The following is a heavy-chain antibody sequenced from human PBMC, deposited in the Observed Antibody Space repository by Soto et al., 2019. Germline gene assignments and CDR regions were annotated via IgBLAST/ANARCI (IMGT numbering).Heavy chain of an antibody. J-gene: IGHJ6*02. CDR2: ISYDGSNK. D-gene: IGHD3-10*01. CDR1: VFTFSSYA. V-gene: IGHV3-30-3*01. CDR3: ARGSGEEQYYYYGMDV. Sequence: PGGSLRLSCAASVFTFSSYAMHWVRQAPGKGLEWVAVISYDGSNKYYADSVKGRFTISRDNSKNTLYLQMNSLRAEDTAVYYCARGSGEEQYYYYGMDVWGQGTTVTVSS.